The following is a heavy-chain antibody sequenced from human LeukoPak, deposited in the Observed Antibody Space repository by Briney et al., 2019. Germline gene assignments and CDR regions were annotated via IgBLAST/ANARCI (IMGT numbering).Heavy chain of an antibody. CDR3: TRDNLWELLLFDY. V-gene: IGHV3-49*03. J-gene: IGHJ4*02. Sequence: GGSLRLSCTASGFTFGDCAMSWFRQAPGKGLEWVGFIRSKAYGGTTEYAASVKGRFTISRDDSKSIAYLQMNSLKTEDTAVYYCTRDNLWELLLFDYWGQGTLVTVSS. D-gene: IGHD1-26*01. CDR1: GFTFGDCA. CDR2: IRSKAYGGTT.